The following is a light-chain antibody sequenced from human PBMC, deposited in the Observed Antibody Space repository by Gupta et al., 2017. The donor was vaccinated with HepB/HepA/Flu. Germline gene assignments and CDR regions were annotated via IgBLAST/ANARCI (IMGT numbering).Light chain of an antibody. CDR2: GAS. CDR1: QSVTSY. J-gene: IGKJ1*01. CDR3: QPNNYSPTRT. V-gene: IGKV3-20*01. Sequence: EIVLTQSPGTLSLSPGERATLSCRASQSVTSYLAWYQQKPGQAPRLLIYGASSSDTGIPDRFSGSGFGKDFTLTISRREPEDFAVYYSQPNNYSPTRTFGQGTKVEIK.